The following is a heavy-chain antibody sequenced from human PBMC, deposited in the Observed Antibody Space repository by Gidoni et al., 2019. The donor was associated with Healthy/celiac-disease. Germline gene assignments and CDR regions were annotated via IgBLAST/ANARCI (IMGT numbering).Heavy chain of an antibody. CDR2: INHSGST. V-gene: IGHV4-34*01. D-gene: IGHD3-10*01. J-gene: IGHJ5*02. Sequence: QVQLQQWGAGLLKPSETLSLPFSVYGGSFSGYYWSWIRQPPGKGLEWIGEINHSGSTNYNPSLKSRVTISVDTSKNQFSLKLSPVTAADTAVYYCARGGGLLWFGRSNWFDPWGQGTLVTVSS. CDR3: ARGGGLLWFGRSNWFDP. CDR1: GGSFSGYY.